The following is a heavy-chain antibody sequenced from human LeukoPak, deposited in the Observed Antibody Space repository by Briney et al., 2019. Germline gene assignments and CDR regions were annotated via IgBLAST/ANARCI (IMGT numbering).Heavy chain of an antibody. D-gene: IGHD3-3*01. CDR3: ARGATYYDFWSGLKVSDY. Sequence: GGSLRLSCAASGFAFGSYGMHWARQAPGKGLEWMAVISYDGYYKYYADSVKGRFTISRDNSKSTLYLQMNSLRADDTAVYYCARGATYYDFWSGLKVSDYWGQGTLVTVSS. V-gene: IGHV3-30*03. J-gene: IGHJ4*02. CDR1: GFAFGSYG. CDR2: ISYDGYYK.